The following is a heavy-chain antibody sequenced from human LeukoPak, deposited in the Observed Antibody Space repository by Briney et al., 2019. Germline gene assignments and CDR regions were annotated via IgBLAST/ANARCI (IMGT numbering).Heavy chain of an antibody. J-gene: IGHJ5*02. Sequence: SETLSLTCTVSGGSISTYYWTWIRQPPGKGLEWIGYIHYSGSTNSIPSPKSRVTISVDTSKNQFSLKLSSVTAADTAVYYCARDRRRDGYNYGDFWFDPWGQGTLVTVSS. V-gene: IGHV4-59*12. CDR1: GGSISTYY. CDR3: ARDRRRDGYNYGDFWFDP. D-gene: IGHD5-24*01. CDR2: IHYSGST.